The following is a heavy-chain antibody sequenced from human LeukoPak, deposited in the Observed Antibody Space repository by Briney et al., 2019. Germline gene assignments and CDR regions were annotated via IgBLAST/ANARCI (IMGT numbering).Heavy chain of an antibody. D-gene: IGHD2-2*01. V-gene: IGHV1-46*01. CDR1: GGTFSSYA. CDR3: AKGGKGYCSSTSCSYFDY. Sequence: ASVKVSCKASGGTFSSYAINWVRLAPGQGLEWMGIINPSGGSTSYAQKFQGRVTMTRDTSTSTVYMELSSLRSEDTAVYYCAKGGKGYCSSTSCSYFDYWGQGTLVTVSS. J-gene: IGHJ4*02. CDR2: INPSGGST.